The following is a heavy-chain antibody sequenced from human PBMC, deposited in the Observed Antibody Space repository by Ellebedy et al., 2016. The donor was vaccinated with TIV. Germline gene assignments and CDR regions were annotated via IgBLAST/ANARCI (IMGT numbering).Heavy chain of an antibody. CDR1: GYSISSGYY. J-gene: IGHJ3*02. V-gene: IGHV4-38-2*02. Sequence: SETLSLTCTVSGYSISSGYYWGWIRQPPGKGLEWIGSIYHSGSTYYNPSLKRRVTISVDRSKNQLSLKVTSVTAADMAVYYCATFRNLDAFDIWGQGTMVTVSS. CDR3: ATFRNLDAFDI. CDR2: IYHSGST.